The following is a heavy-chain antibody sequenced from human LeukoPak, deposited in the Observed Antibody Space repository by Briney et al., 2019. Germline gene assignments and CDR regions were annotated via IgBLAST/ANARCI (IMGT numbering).Heavy chain of an antibody. CDR3: AREDSAGATFDY. J-gene: IGHJ4*02. CDR1: GMSVSSNY. D-gene: IGHD2-21*01. V-gene: IGHV3-66*01. Sequence: GGSLRLSCAVSGMSVSSNYMTWVRQAPGTGLEWVSVIYAGGGTHYGDSVRGRFTISRDISKNAFYLQMNSLRADDTALYYCAREDSAGATFDYWGQGTLVTVSS. CDR2: IYAGGGT.